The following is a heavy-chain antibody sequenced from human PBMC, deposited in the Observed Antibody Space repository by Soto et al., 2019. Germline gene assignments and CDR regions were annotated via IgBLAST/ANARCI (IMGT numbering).Heavy chain of an antibody. CDR3: ARHHTHDYGDYRYGMEV. J-gene: IGHJ6*02. Sequence: PSETLSLTCTVSGSSISNYYWNLIRQPPGKGLEWIGYIYYSGSNTCNPSLKSRVTISVYTSKNQFSLKLSSVTAAHTAVYYCARHHTHDYGDYRYGMEVWGQGTTVTVSS. V-gene: IGHV4-59*01. CDR2: IYYSGSN. D-gene: IGHD4-17*01. CDR1: GSSISNYY.